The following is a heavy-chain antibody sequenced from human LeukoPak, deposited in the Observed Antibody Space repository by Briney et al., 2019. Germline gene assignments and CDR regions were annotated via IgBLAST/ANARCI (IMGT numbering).Heavy chain of an antibody. J-gene: IGHJ5*02. V-gene: IGHV3-23*01. CDR2: ISGSGGST. CDR1: GFTFGDYA. Sequence: PGESLRLSCTVSGFTFGDYAINWVRQAPGKGLEWVSAISGSGGSTYYADSVKGRFTISRDNSKNTLYLQMNSLRAEDTAAYYCTPQEELRNWFDPWGQGTLVTVSS. CDR3: TPQEELRNWFDP. D-gene: IGHD1-26*01.